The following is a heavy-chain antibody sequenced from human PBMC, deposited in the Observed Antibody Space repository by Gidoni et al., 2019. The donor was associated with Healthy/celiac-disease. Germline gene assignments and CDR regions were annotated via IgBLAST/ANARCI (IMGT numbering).Heavy chain of an antibody. Sequence: QLQLQESGPGLVKPSETLSLTCTVSGGSISSSSYYWGWIRQPPGKGLEWIGSIYYSGSTYYNPSRKSRVTISVDTSKNQFSLKLSSVTAADTAVYYCARTPASGGGSCYGFFDYWGQGTLVTVSS. CDR1: GGSISSSSYY. V-gene: IGHV4-39*01. CDR3: ARTPASGGGSCYGFFDY. J-gene: IGHJ4*02. CDR2: IYYSGST. D-gene: IGHD2-15*01.